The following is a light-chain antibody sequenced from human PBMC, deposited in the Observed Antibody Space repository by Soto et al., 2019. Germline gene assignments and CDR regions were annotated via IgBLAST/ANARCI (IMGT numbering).Light chain of an antibody. V-gene: IGKV3-15*01. CDR3: QQYNNWPWT. CDR1: QSVSSN. Sequence: EIVMTQSPATLSVSPGERATLSCRASQSVSSNIAWYQQKPGQAPRLLIYGASTRATGIPARFSGSRSGTEFTLTISSLQSEDFAVYYCQQYNNWPWTFGQGTKVEIK. CDR2: GAS. J-gene: IGKJ1*01.